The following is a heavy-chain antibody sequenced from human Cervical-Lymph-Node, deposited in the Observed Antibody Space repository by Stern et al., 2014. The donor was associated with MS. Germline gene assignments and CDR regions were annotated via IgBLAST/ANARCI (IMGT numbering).Heavy chain of an antibody. V-gene: IGHV4-59*01. CDR2: IYYTGTT. Sequence: QVQPQDSGPGLVKPSETLSLTCPVSGASISSYHWNWIRQPPGKGLEWLGYIYYTGTTNYNPSLKGRVAISLDTSKNQFSLILRSVSAADTAVYYCARKSLSMDHYFDSWGQGTLVTVSS. CDR3: ARKSLSMDHYFDS. J-gene: IGHJ4*02. D-gene: IGHD2-2*03. CDR1: GASISSYH.